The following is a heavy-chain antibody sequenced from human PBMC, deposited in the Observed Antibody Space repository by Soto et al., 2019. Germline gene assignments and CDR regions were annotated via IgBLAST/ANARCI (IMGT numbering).Heavy chain of an antibody. CDR2: IYHSGST. J-gene: IGHJ6*02. CDR1: GGSISSGGYS. V-gene: IGHV4-30-2*01. Sequence: SETLSLTCAVSGGSISSGGYSWSWIRQPPGKGLEWIGYIYHSGSTYYNPSLKSRVTISVDRSKNQFSLKLSSVTAADTAVYYCARGAAAGYTYYYYYGMDVWGQGTTVTVS. D-gene: IGHD6-13*01. CDR3: ARGAAAGYTYYYYYGMDV.